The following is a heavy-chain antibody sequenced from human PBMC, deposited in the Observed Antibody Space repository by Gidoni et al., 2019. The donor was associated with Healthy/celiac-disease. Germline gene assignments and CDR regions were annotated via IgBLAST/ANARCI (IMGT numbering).Heavy chain of an antibody. V-gene: IGHV4-30-2*01. CDR3: ARGSRYCGGGSCYNGEGWFDP. Sequence: QLPLQASGSGLVKPSQTLSLTCAVSGCSISSGGYSWRWIRQPPGKGLEWIGYNYHSGSTYYNPSLKSRVTISVDRSKNQFSLKLSSVTAADTAVYYCARGSRYCGGGSCYNGEGWFDPWGQGTLVTVSS. J-gene: IGHJ5*02. D-gene: IGHD2-15*01. CDR1: GCSISSGGYS. CDR2: NYHSGST.